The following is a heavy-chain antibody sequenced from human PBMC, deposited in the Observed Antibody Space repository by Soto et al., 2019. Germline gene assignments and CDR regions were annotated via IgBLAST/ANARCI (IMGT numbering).Heavy chain of an antibody. CDR1: GGSISSGSYS. D-gene: IGHD3-16*01. CDR2: IYYSGST. V-gene: IGHV4-31*03. J-gene: IGHJ4*02. CDR3: AREGGDGVDY. Sequence: QVQLRESGPGLVRPSQTLSLTCTVSGGSISSGSYSWSWIRQHPGKGLEWIGYIYYSGSTYNIPSLKSRVTISLDTSKNQFSLNLSSVTAADTAVYYCAREGGDGVDYWGQGTLVTVSS.